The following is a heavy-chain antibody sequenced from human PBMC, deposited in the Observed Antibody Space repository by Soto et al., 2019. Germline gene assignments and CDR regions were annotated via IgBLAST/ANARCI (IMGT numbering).Heavy chain of an antibody. CDR1: GYTFTNYH. V-gene: IGHV1-46*01. CDR3: ARDSSIVVNGGSCQDY. J-gene: IGHJ4*02. Sequence: GASVKVSCKASGYTFTNYHMHWVRQAPGQGFEWMGIINPSGGSTTYAQKFQGRVTMTSDTSTSTVYMELSSLRFDDTAVYYCARDSSIVVNGGSCQDYGGEGTQVTVS. D-gene: IGHD2-15*01. CDR2: INPSGGST.